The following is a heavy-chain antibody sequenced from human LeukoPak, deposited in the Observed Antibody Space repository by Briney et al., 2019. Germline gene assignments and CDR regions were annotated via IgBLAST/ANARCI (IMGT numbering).Heavy chain of an antibody. V-gene: IGHV4-59*01. CDR1: GVSISSYY. J-gene: IGHJ6*01. CDR3: ARGISYYYDMDV. D-gene: IGHD2/OR15-2a*01. Sequence: SETLSPTCTVSGVSISSYYLIWIRQPPAKGLEWIGWIYYSGSTNYNPSLKNRVTISVDTYKNKFFLKLSSVTAADTAVYYCARGISYYYDMDVLRQGTTVSVCS. CDR2: IYYSGST.